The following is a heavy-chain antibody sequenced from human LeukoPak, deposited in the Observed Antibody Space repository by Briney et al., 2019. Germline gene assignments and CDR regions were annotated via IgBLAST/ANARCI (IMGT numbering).Heavy chain of an antibody. J-gene: IGHJ4*02. CDR3: ARGRYSGYDRFDY. CDR1: GYTFTGYY. D-gene: IGHD5-12*01. Sequence: ASVKVSCKASGYTFTGYYMHWVRQAPGQGLEWMGWINPNSGGTNYARKFQGRVTMTRDTSISTAYMELSRLRSDDTAVYYCARGRYSGYDRFDYWGQGTLVTVSS. CDR2: INPNSGGT. V-gene: IGHV1-2*02.